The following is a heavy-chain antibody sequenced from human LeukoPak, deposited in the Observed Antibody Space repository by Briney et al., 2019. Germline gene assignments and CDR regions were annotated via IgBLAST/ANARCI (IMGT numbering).Heavy chain of an antibody. V-gene: IGHV4-59*01. J-gene: IGHJ4*02. D-gene: IGHD3-22*01. CDR1: GVSISSYY. Sequence: SETLSLTCTVSGVSISSYYWSWIRQPPGKGLEWIGYISYSGSTNYNPSLKSRVTISVDTSKNQFSLKLSSVTAADTAVYYCASTTYHYDSSGHRGHYYFDYWGQGTLVTASS. CDR3: ASTTYHYDSSGHRGHYYFDY. CDR2: ISYSGST.